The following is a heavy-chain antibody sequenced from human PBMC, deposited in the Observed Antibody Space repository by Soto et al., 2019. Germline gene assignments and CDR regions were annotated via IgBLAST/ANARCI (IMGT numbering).Heavy chain of an antibody. CDR2: ISGSGGTT. V-gene: IGHV3-23*01. CDR1: GFTFSSHA. D-gene: IGHD4-17*01. Sequence: EVQLLESGGGLVQPGGALRLSCAASGFTFSSHALSWVRQTPGKGLDWSSLISGSGGTTHYADSVKGRFTISRDNAKDTLYLQMNSLRVEDTAVFYCAKAGKTTVTTQFDYWGQGTLVTVSS. CDR3: AKAGKTTVTTQFDY. J-gene: IGHJ4*02.